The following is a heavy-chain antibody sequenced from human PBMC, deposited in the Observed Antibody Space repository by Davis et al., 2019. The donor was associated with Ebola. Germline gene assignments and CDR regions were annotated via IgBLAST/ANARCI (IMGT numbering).Heavy chain of an antibody. J-gene: IGHJ4*02. CDR2: INHNANT. CDR1: GGSSNFYY. V-gene: IGHV4-34*01. CDR3: ATGASTSTSYYLYV. Sequence: SETLSLTCDLSGGSSNFYYWSWIRQPPGKGPEWIGEINHNANTKHNPSLKSRVTMSVDPSKNRVSLKLTSVTAADTAVYYCATGASTSTSYYLYVWGQGTLVTVSS. D-gene: IGHD2-2*01.